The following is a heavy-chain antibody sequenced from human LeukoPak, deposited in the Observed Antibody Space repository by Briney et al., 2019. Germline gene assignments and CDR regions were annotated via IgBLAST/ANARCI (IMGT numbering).Heavy chain of an antibody. V-gene: IGHV3-21*01. J-gene: IGHJ6*02. D-gene: IGHD3-10*01. CDR3: ARGGNYGSGSYLHYYYGMDV. CDR2: ISSSSSYI. CDR1: GFTFSSYS. Sequence: GGSLRLSCAASGFTFSSYSMNWVRQAPGKGLEWVLSISSSSSYIYYADSVKGRFTISRDNAKNSLYLQMNSLRAEDTAVYYCARGGNYGSGSYLHYYYGMDVWGQGTTVTVSS.